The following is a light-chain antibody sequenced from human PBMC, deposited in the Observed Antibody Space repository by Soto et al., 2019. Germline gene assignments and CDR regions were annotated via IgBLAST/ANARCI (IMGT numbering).Light chain of an antibody. V-gene: IGLV2-14*01. CDR3: SSYSISTADL. Sequence: QSALTQPASVSGSPGQSITISCTGTSSDVGGYDYVSWYQIHPCKAPKLMVFEVSNRPSGVSYRFSGSKSGNTASLTISGLQAEDEADYFCSSYSISTADLFGTGTKVTVL. J-gene: IGLJ1*01. CDR1: SSDVGGYDY. CDR2: EVS.